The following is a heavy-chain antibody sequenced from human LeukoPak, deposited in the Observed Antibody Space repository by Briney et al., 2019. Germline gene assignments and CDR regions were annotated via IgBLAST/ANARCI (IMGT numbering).Heavy chain of an antibody. D-gene: IGHD3-22*01. V-gene: IGHV4-31*03. Sequence: SETLSLTCTVSGGSISNSDYYWSWIRQHPGKGLEWIGYIYYSGSTYYNPSLKSRVSISVDTSKNQFSLKLSSVTAADTAVYYCARDGLYDSSGLDAFDIWGQGTMVTVSS. CDR3: ARDGLYDSSGLDAFDI. CDR2: IYYSGST. J-gene: IGHJ3*02. CDR1: GGSISNSDYY.